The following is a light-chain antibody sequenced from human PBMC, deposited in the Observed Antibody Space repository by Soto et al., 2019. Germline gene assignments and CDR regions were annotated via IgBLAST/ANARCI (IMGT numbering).Light chain of an antibody. J-gene: IGKJ2*01. V-gene: IGKV3-20*01. CDR2: GAS. Sequence: EIVLTQSPGTLSLSPGERATLSCRVSQSVSSSYIAWYQQNPGQAPRLLIYGASSRATGIPDRFSGSGSGTDFTLTISRLEPEDFAVYFCQQYGRSPPFTFGQGTKVEIK. CDR3: QQYGRSPPFT. CDR1: QSVSSSY.